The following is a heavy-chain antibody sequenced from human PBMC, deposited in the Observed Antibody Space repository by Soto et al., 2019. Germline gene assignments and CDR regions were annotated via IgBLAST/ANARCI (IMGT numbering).Heavy chain of an antibody. CDR2: ISGSGGRT. V-gene: IGHV3-23*01. D-gene: IGHD3-22*01. J-gene: IGHJ3*02. Sequence: HPGGSLRLSCAGSGFNFGSYAMSWVRQAPGKGLEWVSAISGSGGRTYYADSVEGRFTISRDNSKNTLSLQMNSLRAEDTAVYYCAKDRDTSSWTGAFDIWGQGTMVTVSS. CDR1: GFNFGSYA. CDR3: AKDRDTSSWTGAFDI.